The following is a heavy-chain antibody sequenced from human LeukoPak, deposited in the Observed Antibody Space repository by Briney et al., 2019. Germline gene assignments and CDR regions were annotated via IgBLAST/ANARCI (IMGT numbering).Heavy chain of an antibody. CDR3: ATVSQWLSRSHDAFDI. CDR1: GFTFSSYS. J-gene: IGHJ3*02. CDR2: ISSSSSTI. V-gene: IGHV3-48*01. D-gene: IGHD3-22*01. Sequence: GGSLRLSCAASGFTFSSYSMNWVRQAPGKGLEWVSYISSSSSTIYYADSVKGRFTISRDNAKNSLYLQMNSLRAEDTAVYYCATVSQWLSRSHDAFDIWDQGTMVTVSS.